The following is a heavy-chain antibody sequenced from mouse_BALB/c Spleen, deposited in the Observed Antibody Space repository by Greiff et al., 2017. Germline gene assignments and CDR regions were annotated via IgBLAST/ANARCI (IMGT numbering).Heavy chain of an antibody. CDR1: GFTFSSYT. V-gene: IGHV5-12-2*01. D-gene: IGHD1-1*01. CDR2: ISNGGGST. CDR3: ARLYGSSLAWFAY. Sequence: EVMLVESGGGLVQPGGSLKLSCAASGFTFSSYTMSWVRQTPEKRLEWVAYISNGGGSTYYPDTVKGRFTISRDNAKNTLYLQMSSLKSEDTAMYYCARLYGSSLAWFAYWGQGTLDTVSA. J-gene: IGHJ3*01.